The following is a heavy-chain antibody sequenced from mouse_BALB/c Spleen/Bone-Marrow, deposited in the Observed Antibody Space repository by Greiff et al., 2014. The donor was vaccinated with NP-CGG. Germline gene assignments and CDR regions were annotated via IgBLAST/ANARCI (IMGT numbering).Heavy chain of an antibody. CDR2: IYPGDGDT. CDR1: GYAFSSSW. D-gene: IGHD1-1*01. V-gene: IGHV1-82*01. J-gene: IGHJ4*01. CDR3: ARSAYYGSSYGAMDY. Sequence: VKLMESGPELVKPGASVKISCTGSGYAFSSSWMNWVKQRPGQGLEWIGRIYPGDGDTNSNGRFKGKATLTADRSSNTAYMQLSSLTSVDSAVYFCARSAYYGSSYGAMDYWGQGTSVTVSS.